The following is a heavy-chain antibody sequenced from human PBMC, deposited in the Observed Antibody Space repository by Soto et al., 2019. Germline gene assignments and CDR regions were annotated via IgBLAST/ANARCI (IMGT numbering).Heavy chain of an antibody. D-gene: IGHD6-6*01. CDR3: AADQEVAARPYRYYGMDV. CDR1: GGTFSSYA. Sequence: ASVKVSCKASGGTFSSYAISWVRQAPGQGLEWMGGIIPIFGTANYAQKFQGRVTITADESTSTAHMELSSLRSEDTAVYYCAADQEVAARPYRYYGMDVWGQGTTVTVSS. V-gene: IGHV1-69*13. J-gene: IGHJ6*02. CDR2: IIPIFGTA.